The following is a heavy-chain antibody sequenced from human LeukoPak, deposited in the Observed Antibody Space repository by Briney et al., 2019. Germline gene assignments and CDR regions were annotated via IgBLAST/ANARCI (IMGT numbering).Heavy chain of an antibody. Sequence: GGSLRLSCAASGFTFSSYAMSWVRQAPGKGLERVSAISGSGGSTYYADSVKGRFTISRDNSKNTLYLQMNSLRAEDTAVYYCAKEVDYCGGDCYSGFDYWGQGTLVTVSS. V-gene: IGHV3-23*01. D-gene: IGHD2-21*01. CDR1: GFTFSSYA. CDR3: AKEVDYCGGDCYSGFDY. CDR2: ISGSGGST. J-gene: IGHJ4*02.